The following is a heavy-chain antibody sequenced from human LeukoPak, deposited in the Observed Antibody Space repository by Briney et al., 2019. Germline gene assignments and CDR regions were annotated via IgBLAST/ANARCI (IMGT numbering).Heavy chain of an antibody. V-gene: IGHV1-2*06. J-gene: IGHJ3*01. D-gene: IGHD2-15*01. Sequence: ASVKVSCKTSGCTFSNYYIHWLRQAPGQGLEWMGRINPNTGGANYAQNFQGRVTMTRDTSTSTAYMDLSRLTSDDTAIYYCAITYSNNAFDVWGQGTVVTVSS. CDR1: GCTFSNYY. CDR2: INPNTGGA. CDR3: AITYSNNAFDV.